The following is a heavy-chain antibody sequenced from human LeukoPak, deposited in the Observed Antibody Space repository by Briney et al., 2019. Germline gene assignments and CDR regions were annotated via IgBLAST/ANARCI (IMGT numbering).Heavy chain of an antibody. CDR1: GFTFSTFSNYG. Sequence: GGSLRLSCAASGFTFSTFSNYGMSWVRQAPGKGLEWVSAISDSGGKTYYADSMKGRFTISRDNSKNTLYLQMKRLRVEDTHVYYCAKHGSGRYFDYWGQGTLVTVSS. V-gene: IGHV3-23*01. J-gene: IGHJ4*02. D-gene: IGHD6-19*01. CDR3: AKHGSGRYFDY. CDR2: ISDSGGKT.